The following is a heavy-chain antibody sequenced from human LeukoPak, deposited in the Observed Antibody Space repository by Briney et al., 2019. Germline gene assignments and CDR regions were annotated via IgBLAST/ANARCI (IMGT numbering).Heavy chain of an antibody. CDR1: GYTFTSYG. Sequence: ASVKVSCKASGYTFTSYGISWVRQAPGQGLEWMGWISAYNGNTNYAQKLQGRVTMTTDTSTSSAYMELRSLRSDDTAVYYCARDILTGNYYYYYGMDVWGQGTTVTVSS. J-gene: IGHJ6*02. D-gene: IGHD3-9*01. CDR2: ISAYNGNT. CDR3: ARDILTGNYYYYYGMDV. V-gene: IGHV1-18*01.